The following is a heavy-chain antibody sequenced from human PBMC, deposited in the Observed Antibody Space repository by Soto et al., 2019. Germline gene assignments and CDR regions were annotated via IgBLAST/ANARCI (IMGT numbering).Heavy chain of an antibody. CDR3: ASIYGSGDRAFDY. CDR1: GDTFSFYS. V-gene: IGHV1-69*02. D-gene: IGHD3-10*01. Sequence: QVQLVQSGAEVKKPGSSVRVSCKASGDTFSFYSINWVRQAPGLGLEWMGRINPILSMSNYAQRFQGRVTVTADKSTSTAYMELSSLRSEDTAMYYCASIYGSGDRAFDYWGQGALVTVSS. CDR2: INPILSMS. J-gene: IGHJ4*02.